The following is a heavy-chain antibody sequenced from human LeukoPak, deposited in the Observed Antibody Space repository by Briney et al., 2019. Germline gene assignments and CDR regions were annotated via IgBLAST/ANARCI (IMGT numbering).Heavy chain of an antibody. V-gene: IGHV1-2*04. D-gene: IGHD6-19*01. CDR2: INPNSGGT. CDR1: GYTFTGYY. Sequence: ASVKVSCKASGYTFTGYYMHWVRQAPGQGLEWMGWINPNSGGTNYAQKFQGWVTMTRDTSISTAYMELSRLRSDDTAVYYCARGPNLAVAGHYYYYYGMDVWVQGTTVTVSS. J-gene: IGHJ6*02. CDR3: ARGPNLAVAGHYYYYYGMDV.